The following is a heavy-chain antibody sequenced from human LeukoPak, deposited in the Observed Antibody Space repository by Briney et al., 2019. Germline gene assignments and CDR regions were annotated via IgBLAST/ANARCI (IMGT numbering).Heavy chain of an antibody. CDR3: AAPYGSGSYSAFDI. Sequence: SGTLSLTCAVSGGSISSSNWWSWVRQPPGKGLEWIGEIDHSGSTNYNPSLKSRVTISVDKSKNQFSLKLSSVTAADTAVYYCAAPYGSGSYSAFDIWGQGTMVTVSS. V-gene: IGHV4-4*02. D-gene: IGHD3-10*01. CDR1: GGSISSSNW. CDR2: IDHSGST. J-gene: IGHJ3*02.